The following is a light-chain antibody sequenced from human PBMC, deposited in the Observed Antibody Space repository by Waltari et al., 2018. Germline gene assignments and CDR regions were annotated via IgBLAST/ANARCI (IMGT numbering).Light chain of an antibody. CDR3: HSRDTSDNHL. CDR1: SLRIFS. J-gene: IGLJ2*01. Sequence: SSELTQDPAASVALGQPVRITCQGDSLRIFSASWYPQKPGQAPILVINNYNNRPSGIPDLFSGSSSGNTASFTITATQAEDEADYYCHSRDTSDNHLFGGGTKLTVL. CDR2: NYN. V-gene: IGLV3-19*01.